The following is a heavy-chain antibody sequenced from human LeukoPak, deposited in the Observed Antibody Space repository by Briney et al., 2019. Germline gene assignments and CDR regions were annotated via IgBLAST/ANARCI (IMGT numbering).Heavy chain of an antibody. Sequence: ASVKVSCKASGYTFTSYGISWVRQAPGQGLEWMGGIIPIFGTANYAQKFQGRVTITADKSTSTAYMELSSLRSEDTAVYYCASGDVKDAVVVTARFDYWGQGTLVTVSS. V-gene: IGHV1-69*06. CDR2: IIPIFGTA. CDR1: GYTFTSYG. D-gene: IGHD2-21*02. J-gene: IGHJ4*02. CDR3: ASGDVKDAVVVTARFDY.